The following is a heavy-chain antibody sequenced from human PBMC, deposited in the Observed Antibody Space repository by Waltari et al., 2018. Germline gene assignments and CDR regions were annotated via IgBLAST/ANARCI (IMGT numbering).Heavy chain of an antibody. Sequence: QVQLQESGPGLVKPSGTLSLTCVVSGGSISTNVWWNWVRQPPGKGLEWVGELHHGGGTNSSPSRKSRVAISLDTSKNQFSLRLSSVTAADTAVYYCARNKGAADFDSWGQGTLVTVSS. D-gene: IGHD6-13*01. J-gene: IGHJ5*01. CDR2: LHHGGGT. CDR1: GGSISTNVW. V-gene: IGHV4-4*02. CDR3: ARNKGAADFDS.